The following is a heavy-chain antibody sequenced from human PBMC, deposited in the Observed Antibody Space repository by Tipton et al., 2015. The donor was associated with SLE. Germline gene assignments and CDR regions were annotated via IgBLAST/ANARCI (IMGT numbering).Heavy chain of an antibody. J-gene: IGHJ2*01. CDR3: ARAGVAVASYWYFDL. Sequence: TLSLTCTVSGGSISSYYWSWIRQPPGKGLEWIGYIYYSGSTNYNPSLKSRVTISVDTSKNQFSLKLSSVTAADTAVYYCARAGVAVASYWYFDLWGRGTLVTVSS. CDR1: GGSISSYY. CDR2: IYYSGST. V-gene: IGHV4-59*01. D-gene: IGHD6-19*01.